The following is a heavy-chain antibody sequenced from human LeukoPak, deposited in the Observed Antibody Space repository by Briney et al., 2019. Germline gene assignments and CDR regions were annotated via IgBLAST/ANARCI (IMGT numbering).Heavy chain of an antibody. CDR2: IFSGGGTT. J-gene: IGHJ4*02. Sequence: GGSLRLSCAASGFTVSSNYMNWVRQPPGKGLEWVSVIFSGGGTTYYADSVKGRFTISRDNAKDTLCLQLNSLRAEDTAVYYCARGIYYDGSDYYPHFDSWGQGTLVTVSS. V-gene: IGHV3-66*01. CDR1: GFTVSSNY. CDR3: ARGIYYDGSDYYPHFDS. D-gene: IGHD3-22*01.